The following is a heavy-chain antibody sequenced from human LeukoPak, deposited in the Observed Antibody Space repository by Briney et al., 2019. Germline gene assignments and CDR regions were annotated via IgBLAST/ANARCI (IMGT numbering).Heavy chain of an antibody. CDR1: GGSISSGGYY. V-gene: IGHV4-31*03. D-gene: IGHD2-2*01. CDR2: IYYSGST. CDR3: ARVTPDIVVVPAAAGGDY. J-gene: IGHJ4*02. Sequence: SETLSLTCTVSGGSISSGGYYWSWIRQHPGKGLEWIGYIYYSGSTYYNPSLKSRVTISVDTSKNQFSLKLSSVTAADTAVYYCARVTPDIVVVPAAAGGDYWGQGTLVTVSS.